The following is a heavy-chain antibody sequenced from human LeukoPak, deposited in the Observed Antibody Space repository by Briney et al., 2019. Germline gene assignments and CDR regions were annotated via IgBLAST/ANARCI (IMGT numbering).Heavy chain of an antibody. CDR3: AIWTSGNY. CDR1: ELIFDRSW. CDR2: MDPSGSQK. J-gene: IGHJ4*02. Sequence: GGSLRLSCAASELIFDRSWVNWVRQAPGKGLEWVANMDPSGSQKRYVDSVKGRFTISKDNPGTSLYLDMYGLRAEDTAKYYCAIWTSGNYWGQGTLVTVSS. D-gene: IGHD1-1*01. V-gene: IGHV3-7*01.